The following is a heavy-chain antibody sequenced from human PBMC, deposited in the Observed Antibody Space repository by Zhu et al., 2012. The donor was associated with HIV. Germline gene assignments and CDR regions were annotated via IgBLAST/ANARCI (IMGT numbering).Heavy chain of an antibody. V-gene: IGHV4-39*01. CDR3: AKTRTSGWYSYAFHV. Sequence: QVQLQESGPGLVKPSETLSLTCTVSGGTISSSSYFWAWIRRTPGKGLEWIGSIYYGGSTHYNPSLKSRLSISVDTSKNQFSLKLSSVTAADTALYHCAKTRTSGWYSYAFHVWAKGQWSPSLQ. CDR1: GGTISSSSYF. CDR2: IYYGGST. J-gene: IGHJ3*01. D-gene: IGHD6-19*01.